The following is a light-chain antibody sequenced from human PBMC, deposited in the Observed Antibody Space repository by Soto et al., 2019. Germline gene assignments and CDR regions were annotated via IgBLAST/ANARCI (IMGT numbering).Light chain of an antibody. V-gene: IGKV3-20*01. CDR3: QQYHSTPPQWT. Sequence: EFVLTQSPGTLSLSPGERATLSCRASQSLNSNFFAWYQQRPGQAPRLLIYGASTRVTGVPDRFSGSGSGTDFTLTISRLEPEDFAVYYCQQYHSTPPQWTFGQGTKVEIK. J-gene: IGKJ1*01. CDR1: QSLNSNF. CDR2: GAS.